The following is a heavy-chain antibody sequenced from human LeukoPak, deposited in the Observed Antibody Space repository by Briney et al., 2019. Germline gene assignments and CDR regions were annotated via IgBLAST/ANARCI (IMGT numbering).Heavy chain of an antibody. CDR1: GFTFSSYA. J-gene: IGHJ3*02. CDR2: ISYDGSNK. Sequence: SGRSLRLSCAASGFTFSSYAMHWVRQAPGKGLEWVAVISYDGSNKYYADSVKGRFTISRDNSKNTLYLQMNSLRAEDTAVYYCARGRWGYDFDAFDIWGQGTMVTVSS. D-gene: IGHD1-1*01. CDR3: ARGRWGYDFDAFDI. V-gene: IGHV3-30-3*01.